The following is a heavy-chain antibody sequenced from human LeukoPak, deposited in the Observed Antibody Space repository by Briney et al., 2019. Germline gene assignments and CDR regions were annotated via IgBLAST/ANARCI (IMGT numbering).Heavy chain of an antibody. CDR1: GDSVSSKSVA. D-gene: IGHD1-26*01. CDR2: TYLRSKWYN. Sequence: SQTLSLTCAISGDSVSSKSVAWNWIRQSPWRGLEWLGRTYLRSKWYNEYAVPVKGRATINPDTSKNQFSLQLNSVTPEDTAVYYCARSGGPLDNWGQGTLVTVSS. CDR3: ARSGGPLDN. J-gene: IGHJ4*02. V-gene: IGHV6-1*01.